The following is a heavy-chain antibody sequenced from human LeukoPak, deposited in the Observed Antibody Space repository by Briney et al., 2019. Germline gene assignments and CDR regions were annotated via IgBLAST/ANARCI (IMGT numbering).Heavy chain of an antibody. CDR2: INAGNGNT. J-gene: IGHJ4*02. V-gene: IGHV1-3*01. CDR1: GYTFTSYA. Sequence: ASVKVSCKASGYTFTSYAMHWVRQAPGQRLEWMGWINAGNGNTKYSQKFQGRVTITRDTSASTAYMELSSLRSEDTAVYYSARDSERHPSGSYLGLDYWGQGTLVTVSS. D-gene: IGHD1-26*01. CDR3: ARDSERHPSGSYLGLDY.